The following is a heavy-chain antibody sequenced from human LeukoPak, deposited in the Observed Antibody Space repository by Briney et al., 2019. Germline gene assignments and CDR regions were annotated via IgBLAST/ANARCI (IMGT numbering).Heavy chain of an antibody. CDR2: IYSGGST. J-gene: IGHJ6*02. D-gene: IGHD3-10*01. Sequence: GGALILSCAASGFTVSHNYMSWVRQPPGKGLDGGSVIYSGGSTYYADSVKGRFTISRDNSKNTVYLQMNSLRAEDTAVYYCARMQYYYDSGSYPLGMDVWGQGTTVTVSS. V-gene: IGHV3-66*01. CDR1: GFTVSHNY. CDR3: ARMQYYYDSGSYPLGMDV.